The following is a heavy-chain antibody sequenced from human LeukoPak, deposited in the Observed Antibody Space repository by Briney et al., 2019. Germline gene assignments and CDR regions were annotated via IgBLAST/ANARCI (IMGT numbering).Heavy chain of an antibody. CDR3: ASGYCSSTSCYGTIDY. Sequence: SETLSLTCTVSGGSISSYYWSWIRQPPGKGLEWIGYIYYSGSTNYNPSLKSRVTISVDTSKNQFSLKLSSVTAADTAEYYCASGYCSSTSCYGTIDYWGQGTLVTVSS. CDR2: IYYSGST. D-gene: IGHD2-2*03. V-gene: IGHV4-59*08. CDR1: GGSISSYY. J-gene: IGHJ4*02.